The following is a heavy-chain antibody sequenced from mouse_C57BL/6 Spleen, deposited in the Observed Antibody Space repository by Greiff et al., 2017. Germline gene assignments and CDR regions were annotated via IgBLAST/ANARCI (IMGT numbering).Heavy chain of an antibody. J-gene: IGHJ1*03. CDR3: ARYDDWYFDV. CDR1: GYTFTSYG. D-gene: IGHD2-12*01. CDR2: IYPRSGNT. V-gene: IGHV1-81*01. Sequence: VQVVESGAELARPGASVKLSCKASGYTFTSYGISWVKQRTGQGLEWIGEIYPRSGNTYYNEKFKGKATLTADKSSSTAYMELRSLTSEDSAVYFCARYDDWYFDVWGTGTTVTVSS.